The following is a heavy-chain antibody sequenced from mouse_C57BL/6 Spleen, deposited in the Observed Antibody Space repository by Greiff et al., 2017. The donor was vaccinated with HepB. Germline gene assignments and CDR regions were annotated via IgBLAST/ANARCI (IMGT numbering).Heavy chain of an antibody. J-gene: IGHJ2*01. CDR1: GYSITSGYY. CDR3: ARETVVFDY. CDR2: ISYDGSN. Sequence: EVKLMESGPGLVKPSQSLSLTCSVTGYSITSGYYWNWIRQFPGNKLEWMGYISYDGSNNYNPSLKNRISITRDTSKNQFFLKLNSVTTEDTATYYCARETVVFDYWGQGTTLTVSS. D-gene: IGHD1-1*01. V-gene: IGHV3-6*01.